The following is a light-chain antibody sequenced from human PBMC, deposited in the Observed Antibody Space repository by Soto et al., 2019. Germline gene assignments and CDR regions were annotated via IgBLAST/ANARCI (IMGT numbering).Light chain of an antibody. J-gene: IGKJ4*01. V-gene: IGKV1-39*01. CDR2: TAS. CDR3: QRSYNTPLT. CDR1: QTISTY. Sequence: DIQMTQSPSSLSASVGDRVTIACRASQTISTYLNWYQLKPGKAPKLLIYTASSLQRGVPSRFSGSGSGTDFTLTISSLQPEDYETYYCQRSYNTPLTFGVGTKLDIX.